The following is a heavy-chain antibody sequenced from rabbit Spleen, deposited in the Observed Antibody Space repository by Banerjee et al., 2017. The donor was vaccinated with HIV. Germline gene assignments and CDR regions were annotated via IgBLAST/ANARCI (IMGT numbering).Heavy chain of an antibody. CDR3: ARQSDL. J-gene: IGHJ6*01. CDR1: GFDLSRYYH. V-gene: IGHV1S45*01. D-gene: IGHD2-1*01. Sequence: QEQLEESGGGLVKPEGSLTLTCKASGFDLSRYYHMCWVRQAPGKGLEWIACIYVGSGGSTYYASWAKGRFTISKTSSTTVTLQMTSLTGADTATYFCARQSDLWGQGTLVTVS. CDR2: IYVGSGGST.